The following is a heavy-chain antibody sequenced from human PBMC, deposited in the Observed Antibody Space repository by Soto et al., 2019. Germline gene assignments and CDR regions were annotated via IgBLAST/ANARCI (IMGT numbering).Heavy chain of an antibody. CDR1: GHTFTTYA. D-gene: IGHD5-18*01. V-gene: IGHV1-18*01. CDR3: AKRRGYSNGEFDY. J-gene: IGHJ4*02. Sequence: ASVKVSCKASGHTFTTYAVTWVRQAPGQGLEWMAWITFHTAKTKSAQKFQASVTMTTDTSTTTAYMNLRSLRSDDTAVYYCAKRRGYSNGEFDYWGQGTLVTVSS. CDR2: ITFHTAKT.